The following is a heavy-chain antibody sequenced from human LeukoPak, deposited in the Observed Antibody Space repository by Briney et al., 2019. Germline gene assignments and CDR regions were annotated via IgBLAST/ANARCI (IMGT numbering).Heavy chain of an antibody. J-gene: IGHJ6*03. V-gene: IGHV3-11*04. CDR1: GFTFSDYY. Sequence: PGGSLRLSCAASGFTFSDYYMSWIRQAPGKGLEWVSYISSSGSTIYYADSVKGRFTVSRDNAKNSLYLQMNSLRAEDTAVYYCARAEGSDYYYYYMDVWGKGTTVTVSS. CDR2: ISSSGSTI. CDR3: ARAEGSDYYYYYMDV.